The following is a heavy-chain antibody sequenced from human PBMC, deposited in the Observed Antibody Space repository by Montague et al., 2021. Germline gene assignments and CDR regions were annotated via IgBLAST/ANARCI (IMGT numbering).Heavy chain of an antibody. Sequence: SETLSLTCSVYASNNSNSNFFLTPHPTGTALDWTGHISLTGDTNYNPSLKSRVTLSVDTSKKQFSLWFSFVTAAATAVYYCASWIHWGQGKLVTVSS. D-gene: IGHD5-18*01. CDR2: ISLTGDT. CDR1: ASNNSNSN. CDR3: ASWIH. J-gene: IGHJ4*02. V-gene: IGHV4-59*08.